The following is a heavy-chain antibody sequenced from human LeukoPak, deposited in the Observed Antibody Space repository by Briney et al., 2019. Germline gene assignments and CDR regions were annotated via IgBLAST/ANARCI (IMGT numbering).Heavy chain of an antibody. J-gene: IGHJ4*02. CDR2: INHSGST. CDR3: ARRRPPGTFDY. V-gene: IGHV4-34*01. CDR1: GFTFGDYA. Sequence: GSLRLSCTASGFTFGDYAISWVRQAPGKWLEWIGEINHSGSTNYNPSLKSRVTISVDTSKNQFSLKLSSVTAADTAVYYCARRRPPGTFDYWGQGTLVTVSS. D-gene: IGHD1-1*01.